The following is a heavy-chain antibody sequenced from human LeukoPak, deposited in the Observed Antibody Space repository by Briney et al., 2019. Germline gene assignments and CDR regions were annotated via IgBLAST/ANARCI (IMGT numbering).Heavy chain of an antibody. D-gene: IGHD6-19*01. CDR3: GRGGSGWFRWFDP. CDR2: ISYDGSNK. J-gene: IGHJ5*02. V-gene: IGHV3-30*04. CDR1: GFTFSSYA. Sequence: GGSLRLSCAASGFTFSSYAMHWVRQAPGKGLEWVAVISYDGSNKYYADSVKGRFTVSRDNSKNTLYLQMNSLRAEDTAVYYCGRGGSGWFRWFDPWGQGTLVTVSS.